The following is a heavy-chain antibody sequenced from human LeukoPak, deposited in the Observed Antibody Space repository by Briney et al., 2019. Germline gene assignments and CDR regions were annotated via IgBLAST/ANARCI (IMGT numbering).Heavy chain of an antibody. CDR1: GGSFSGYY. CDR3: ARVYGDYREGWYFDL. Sequence: SETLSLTCAVYGGSFSGYYWGWIRQPPGKGLEWIGEINHSGSTNYNPSLKSRVTISVDTSKNQFSLKLSSVTAADTAVYYCARVYGDYREGWYFDLWGRGTLVTVSS. J-gene: IGHJ2*01. V-gene: IGHV4-34*01. CDR2: INHSGST. D-gene: IGHD4-17*01.